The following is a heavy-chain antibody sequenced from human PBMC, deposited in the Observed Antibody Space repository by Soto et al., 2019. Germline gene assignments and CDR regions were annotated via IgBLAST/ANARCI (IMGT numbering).Heavy chain of an antibody. CDR3: AREETAWPLAYGLDV. Sequence: GGSLILSCAASGFTFSSYSIHWVRQAPGKGLEWVSSIGTRSDVYYADSVKGRFTISRDNAKNSMALQMNSLRAEDTGVYYCAREETAWPLAYGLDVWGQGTTVTVSS. CDR1: GFTFSSYS. D-gene: IGHD2-21*02. CDR2: IGTRSDV. J-gene: IGHJ6*02. V-gene: IGHV3-21*01.